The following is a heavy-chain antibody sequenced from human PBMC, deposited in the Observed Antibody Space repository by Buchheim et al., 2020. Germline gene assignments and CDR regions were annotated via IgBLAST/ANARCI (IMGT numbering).Heavy chain of an antibody. CDR2: INSDSTTI. CDR1: GFTFSSYS. J-gene: IGHJ6*02. D-gene: IGHD1-20*01. V-gene: IGHV3-48*02. CDR3: ARVAPYNWNHYGMDV. Sequence: EVQLVESGGGLVQPGESLRLSCAASGFTFSSYSMNWVRQAPGKGLEWVSYINSDSTTIYYADSVKGRFTISRDNAKHSLYLQMNSLRDEDTAAYYCARVAPYNWNHYGMDVWGQGTT.